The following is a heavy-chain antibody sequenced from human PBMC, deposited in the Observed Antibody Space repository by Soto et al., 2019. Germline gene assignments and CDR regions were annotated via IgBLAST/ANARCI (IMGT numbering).Heavy chain of an antibody. CDR3: ARDPPGRIGEQLVSSSWYFDV. CDR1: GGSISSSDW. V-gene: IGHV4-4*02. D-gene: IGHD6-6*01. Sequence: QVQLQESGPGLVKPSATLSLTCAVSGGSISSSDWWSWVRQPLGKALEWIGEIHHSGNTNYNPSLKSRVIISVANSKNHLSLKLRSVTAADTAVYYCARDPPGRIGEQLVSSSWYFDVWGRGTLVTVSS. J-gene: IGHJ2*01. CDR2: IHHSGNT.